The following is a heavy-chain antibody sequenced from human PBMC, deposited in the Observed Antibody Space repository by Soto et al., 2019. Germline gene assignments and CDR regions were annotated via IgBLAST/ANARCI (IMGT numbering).Heavy chain of an antibody. CDR2: INHSGTT. Sequence: QVQLQQWGAGLLKPSETLSLTCAVYGGSFSDYYWTWIRQPPGKGLEWSGEINHSGTTKYNPSLKSRVTISVGMYKNQFSLRLSSVTAADTAVYYAARGGWWRDFDYWGQGTLVTVSS. CDR1: GGSFSDYY. J-gene: IGHJ4*02. D-gene: IGHD2-15*01. CDR3: ARGGWWRDFDY. V-gene: IGHV4-34*02.